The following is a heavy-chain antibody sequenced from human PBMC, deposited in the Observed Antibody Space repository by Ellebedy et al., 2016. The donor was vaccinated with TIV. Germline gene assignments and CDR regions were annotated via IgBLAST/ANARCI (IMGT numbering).Heavy chain of an antibody. Sequence: GESLKISCAASGFTFSSYGMHWVRQAPGKGLEWVAVIWYDGSNKYYADSVKGRFTISRDNSKNTLYLQMNSLRAEDTAVYYCARDSGGRDIVVVPAAIHWYFDLWGRGTLVTVSS. CDR2: IWYDGSNK. CDR3: ARDSGGRDIVVVPAAIHWYFDL. CDR1: GFTFSSYG. J-gene: IGHJ2*01. V-gene: IGHV3-33*08. D-gene: IGHD2-2*02.